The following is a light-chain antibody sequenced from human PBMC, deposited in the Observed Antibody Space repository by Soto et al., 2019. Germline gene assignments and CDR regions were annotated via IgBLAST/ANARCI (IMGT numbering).Light chain of an antibody. Sequence: DIQMTQSPSTLSASVGDRVTITCRASQTISTLLAWYQQRPGKAPNLLIYKASSLESGVPSRFSGSGSGTEFTLTSSSLQPDDFATYFCLQYGTCPWTFGQGTKVEVK. J-gene: IGKJ1*01. V-gene: IGKV1-5*03. CDR1: QTISTL. CDR3: LQYGTCPWT. CDR2: KAS.